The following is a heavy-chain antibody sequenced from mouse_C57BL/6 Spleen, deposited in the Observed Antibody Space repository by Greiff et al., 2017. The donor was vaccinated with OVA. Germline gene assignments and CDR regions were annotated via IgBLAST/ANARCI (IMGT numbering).Heavy chain of an antibody. CDR3: ARKGDGYPFAY. CDR1: GFSLTSYG. J-gene: IGHJ3*01. Sequence: QVQLKQSGPGLVQPSQSLSITCTVSGFSLTSYGVHWVRQSPGKGLEWLGVIWSGGSTDYNAAFISRLSISKDNSKSQVFFKMNRRQADDTAIYYCARKGDGYPFAYWGQGTLVTVSA. CDR2: IWSGGST. D-gene: IGHD2-3*01. V-gene: IGHV2-2*01.